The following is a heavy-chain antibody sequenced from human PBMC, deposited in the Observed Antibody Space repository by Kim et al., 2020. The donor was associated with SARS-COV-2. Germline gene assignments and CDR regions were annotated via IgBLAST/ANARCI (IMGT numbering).Heavy chain of an antibody. V-gene: IGHV1-69*13. CDR2: IIPIFGTA. Sequence: SVKVSCKASGGTFSSYAISWVRQVPGQGLEWMGGIIPIFGTANYAQKFQGRVTITADESTSTAYMELSSLRSEDTAVYYCAREIVGAYTNFDYWGQGTLVTVSS. J-gene: IGHJ4*02. CDR1: GGTFSSYA. D-gene: IGHD1-26*01. CDR3: AREIVGAYTNFDY.